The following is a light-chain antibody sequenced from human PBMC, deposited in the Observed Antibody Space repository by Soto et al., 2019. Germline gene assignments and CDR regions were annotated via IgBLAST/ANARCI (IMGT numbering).Light chain of an antibody. J-gene: IGKJ1*01. CDR1: QDISNR. CDR3: QQYDDLPRT. V-gene: IGKV1-33*01. Sequence: DIQMTQSPSSLSASVGDRVTITCQASQDISNRLNWYQHKPGKAPKGLIYDASNLEAGVSSRFSGSGSGTDFTFTISSLQPEDIATYYCQQYDDLPRTFGQGTKVQIK. CDR2: DAS.